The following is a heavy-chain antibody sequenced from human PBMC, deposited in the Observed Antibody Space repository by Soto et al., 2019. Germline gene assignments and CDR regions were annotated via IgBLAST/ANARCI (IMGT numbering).Heavy chain of an antibody. V-gene: IGHV1-18*01. Sequence: ASVKVSCKASGSTFTSYGISWVRQSPGQGLEWMGWISAYNGNTNYAQKLQGRVTMTTDTSTSTAYMELRSLRSDDTAVYYCARGDIVLGPAAMDYWGQGTLATVSS. CDR2: ISAYNGNT. J-gene: IGHJ4*02. CDR3: ARGDIVLGPAAMDY. CDR1: GSTFTSYG. D-gene: IGHD2-2*01.